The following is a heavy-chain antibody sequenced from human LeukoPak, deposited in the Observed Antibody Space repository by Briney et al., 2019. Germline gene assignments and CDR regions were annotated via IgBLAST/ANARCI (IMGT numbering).Heavy chain of an antibody. J-gene: IGHJ3*02. V-gene: IGHV1-18*01. CDR1: GYTFTSYG. Sequence: ASVKVSCKASGYTFTSYGISWVRQAPGQGLEWMGWISAYNGNANYAQKLQGRVTMTTDTSTSTAYMELRSLRSDDTAVYYCARHRLPRVYYDSSGYYHAAFDIWGQGTMVTVSS. D-gene: IGHD3-22*01. CDR3: ARHRLPRVYYDSSGYYHAAFDI. CDR2: ISAYNGNA.